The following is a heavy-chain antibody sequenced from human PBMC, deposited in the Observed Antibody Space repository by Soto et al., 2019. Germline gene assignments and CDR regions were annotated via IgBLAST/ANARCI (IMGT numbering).Heavy chain of an antibody. J-gene: IGHJ5*02. V-gene: IGHV2-26*04. CDR3: ASTYSTSWYWFDP. CDR1: GFSLSNAGLG. Sequence: QVTVKESGPVLVKPTETLTLTCTVSGFSLSNAGLGVSWIRQPPGKALEWLAHIFSNDEKSYSTSLKSRLTLSQDPXKSQVVLTMTNMDPVDTATYYCASTYSTSWYWFDPWGQGTLVTVSS. D-gene: IGHD6-13*01. CDR2: IFSNDEK.